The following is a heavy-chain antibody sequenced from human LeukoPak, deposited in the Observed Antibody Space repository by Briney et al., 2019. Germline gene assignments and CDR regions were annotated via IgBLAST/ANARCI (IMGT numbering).Heavy chain of an antibody. D-gene: IGHD6-19*01. CDR2: IIPIFGTA. CDR1: GGTFSSYD. Sequence: SVKVSCKASGGTFSSYDISWVRQAPGQGLEWMGGIIPIFGTANYAQKFQGRVTITADESTSTAYMELSSLRSEDTAVYYCARDLKAGTFANAFDIWGQGTMVTVSS. J-gene: IGHJ3*02. V-gene: IGHV1-69*13. CDR3: ARDLKAGTFANAFDI.